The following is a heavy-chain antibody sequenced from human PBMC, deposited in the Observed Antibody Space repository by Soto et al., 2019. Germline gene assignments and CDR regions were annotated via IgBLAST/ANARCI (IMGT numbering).Heavy chain of an antibody. V-gene: IGHV3-23*01. CDR1: GFTFSSYA. CDR2: ISSSSSST. D-gene: IGHD3-10*01. J-gene: IGHJ4*02. CDR3: ASIWFGELDLRLFDY. Sequence: PGGSLRLSCAASGFTFSSYAMSWVRQAPGKGLEWVSAISSSSSSTYYADSVKGRFTISRDNAKNSLYLQMNSLRAEDTAVYYCASIWFGELDLRLFDYWGQGTLVTVSS.